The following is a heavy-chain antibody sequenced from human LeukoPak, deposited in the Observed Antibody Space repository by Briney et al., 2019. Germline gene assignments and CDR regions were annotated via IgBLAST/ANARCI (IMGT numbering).Heavy chain of an antibody. Sequence: GGTLTLSCAASGFTCSDYYMSWIRQAPGKGLEWVSYISSSGGTKYYADSVKGRFTISRDNAKNSLYLQMNSLRAEDTAVYYCAREGRIAAAGDNWGQGTLVTVSS. CDR2: ISSSGGTK. V-gene: IGHV3-11*01. D-gene: IGHD6-13*01. CDR1: GFTCSDYY. CDR3: AREGRIAAAGDN. J-gene: IGHJ4*02.